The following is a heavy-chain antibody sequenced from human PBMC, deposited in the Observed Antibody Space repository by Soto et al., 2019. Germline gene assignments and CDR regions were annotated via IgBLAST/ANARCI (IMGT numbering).Heavy chain of an antibody. V-gene: IGHV1-69*13. CDR3: ASSQNYYDSSGYLYYFDY. CDR1: GGTFSSYA. J-gene: IGHJ4*02. Sequence: SVKVSCKASGGTFSSYAISWVRQAPGQGLEWMGGIIPIFGTANYAQKFQGRVTITADESTSTAYMELSSLRSEDTTVYYCASSQNYYDSSGYLYYFDYWGQGTLVTVSS. D-gene: IGHD3-22*01. CDR2: IIPIFGTA.